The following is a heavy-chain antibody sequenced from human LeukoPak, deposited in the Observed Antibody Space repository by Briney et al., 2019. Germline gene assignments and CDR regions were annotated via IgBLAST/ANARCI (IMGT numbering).Heavy chain of an antibody. D-gene: IGHD3-22*01. J-gene: IGHJ4*02. CDR3: ARDEGSAYPFDY. Sequence: SETLSLTCTVSGGSISSGGYYWSWIRQPPGKGLEWIGYIYHSGSTYYNPSLKSRVIISIDTSKNQFSLKLSSVTAADTAVYYCARDEGSAYPFDYWGQGTLVTVSS. CDR1: GGSISSGGYY. V-gene: IGHV4-30-2*01. CDR2: IYHSGST.